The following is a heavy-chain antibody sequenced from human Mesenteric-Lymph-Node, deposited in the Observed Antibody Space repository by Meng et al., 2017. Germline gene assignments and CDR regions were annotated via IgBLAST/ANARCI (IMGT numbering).Heavy chain of an antibody. CDR3: ARESRADTAMGVYYYYGMDV. D-gene: IGHD5-18*01. CDR2: ISGNGGKT. V-gene: IGHV3-23*01. Sequence: GESLKISCAASGITFSTYAMHWVRQTPGKGLEWVSGISGNGGKTYYADSVKGRFTISRDNSKNTLYLQMNSLRAEDTAVYYCARESRADTAMGVYYYYGMDVWGQGTTVTVSS. J-gene: IGHJ6*02. CDR1: GITFSTYA.